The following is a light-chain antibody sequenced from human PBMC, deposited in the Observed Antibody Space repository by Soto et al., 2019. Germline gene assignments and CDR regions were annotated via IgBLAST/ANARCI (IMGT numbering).Light chain of an antibody. CDR1: QSLLYTSDNRNY. J-gene: IGKJ2*01. CDR2: WAS. V-gene: IGKV4-1*01. CDR3: QQYCSLYT. Sequence: IVMIQSPESLAVSLGERATFNCKSSQSLLYTSDNRNYLAWYQKKPGQPPKLLIHWASTRESGVPDRFSGSGSGTDFTLTISSVQAEDVALYYCQQYCSLYTFGQGTRLEI.